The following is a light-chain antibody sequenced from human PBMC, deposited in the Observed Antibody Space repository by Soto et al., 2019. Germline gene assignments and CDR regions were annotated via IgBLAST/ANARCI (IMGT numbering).Light chain of an antibody. CDR1: QSVTSN. J-gene: IGKJ4*01. CDR3: QKITKWPLT. Sequence: EIVLTQSSATLSLSPGERATLSCRASQSVTSNALAWYQQKPGQAPRLLIYGVSSRATGIPDRFSGSGSGTDFTRTISSLEPEDFAVYYRQKITKWPLTFGGGTKADSK. V-gene: IGKV3-11*01. CDR2: GVS.